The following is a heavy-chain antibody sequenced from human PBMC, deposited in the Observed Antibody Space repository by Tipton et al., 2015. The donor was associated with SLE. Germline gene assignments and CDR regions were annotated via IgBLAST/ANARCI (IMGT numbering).Heavy chain of an antibody. D-gene: IGHD2-2*02. Sequence: TLSLTCAVYGGSFSGYYWSWIRQPPGKGLEWIGEINHSGSTNYNPSLKSRVTISIDTSKNQFSLKLTSATAADTAVYYCVGALWLEKDFAVVPPGIRLRAFDIWGQGTMVTVSS. V-gene: IGHV4-34*01. CDR1: GGSFSGYY. J-gene: IGHJ3*02. CDR2: INHSGST. CDR3: VGALWLEKDFAVVPPGIRLRAFDI.